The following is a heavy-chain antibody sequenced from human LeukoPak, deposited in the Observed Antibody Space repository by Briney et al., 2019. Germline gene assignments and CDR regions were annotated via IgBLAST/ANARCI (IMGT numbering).Heavy chain of an antibody. J-gene: IGHJ3*02. D-gene: IGHD3-16*02. Sequence: GGSLRLSCAASGFTFSRYSLNWVRQAPGKGLEWVSSISGSSSYIYYADSLKGRFTISRHNAKNSLYLQMNSLRAEDTAVYYCARVSAGVIGMKDVFDIWGQGTMVTVSS. CDR1: GFTFSRYS. CDR2: ISGSSSYI. CDR3: ARVSAGVIGMKDVFDI. V-gene: IGHV3-21*01.